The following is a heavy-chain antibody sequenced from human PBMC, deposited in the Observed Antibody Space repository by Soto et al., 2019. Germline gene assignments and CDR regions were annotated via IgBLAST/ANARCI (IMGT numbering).Heavy chain of an antibody. CDR2: INAGNGNT. CDR1: GYTFTSYA. V-gene: IGHV1-3*01. CDR3: AREANYYYGMDV. J-gene: IGHJ6*02. D-gene: IGHD5-12*01. Sequence: GASVKVSCKASGYTFTSYAMHWVRQAPGQRLEWMGWINAGNGNTKYSQKFQGRVTITRDTSASTAYMELSSLRSEDTAVYYCAREANYYYGMDVWGQGNTVTVSS.